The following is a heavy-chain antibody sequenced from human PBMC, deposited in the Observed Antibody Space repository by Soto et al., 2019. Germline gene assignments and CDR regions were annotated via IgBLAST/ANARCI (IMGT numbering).Heavy chain of an antibody. D-gene: IGHD2-2*01. CDR2: ISGSGGST. V-gene: IGHV3-23*01. CDR3: AKLGYCSSTSCYAGSYAFDI. J-gene: IGHJ3*02. Sequence: GGSLRFSCAASGFTFSSYAMSWVRQAPGKGLEWVSAISGSGGSTYYADSVKGRFTISRDNSKNTLYLQMNSLRAEDTAVYYCAKLGYCSSTSCYAGSYAFDIWGQGTMVTVSS. CDR1: GFTFSSYA.